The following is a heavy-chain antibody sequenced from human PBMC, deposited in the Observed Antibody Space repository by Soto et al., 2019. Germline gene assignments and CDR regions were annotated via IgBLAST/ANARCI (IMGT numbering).Heavy chain of an antibody. D-gene: IGHD5-12*01. J-gene: IGHJ4*02. Sequence: VQLLESGGGLVQPGGSLRLSCAASGFTFSSYAMSWVRQAPGKGLEWVSAISGSGGSTYYADSVKGRFTISRDNSKNTLYLQMNSLRAEDTAVYYCAMSKDVDIVATIIFYWGQGTLVTVSS. CDR3: AMSKDVDIVATIIFY. CDR2: ISGSGGST. CDR1: GFTFSSYA. V-gene: IGHV3-23*01.